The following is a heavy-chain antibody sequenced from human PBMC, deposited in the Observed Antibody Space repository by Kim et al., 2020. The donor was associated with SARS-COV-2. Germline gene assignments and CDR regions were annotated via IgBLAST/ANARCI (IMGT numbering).Heavy chain of an antibody. CDR2: YAGGRT. D-gene: IGHD3-16*02. CDR3: ASALGH. V-gene: IGHV4-4*07. J-gene: IGHJ4*02. Sequence: YAGGRTNDNPSHRGRVAMSVDMSKNQFSLKLSAVTAADTAVYYCASALGHWGQGTLVTVSS.